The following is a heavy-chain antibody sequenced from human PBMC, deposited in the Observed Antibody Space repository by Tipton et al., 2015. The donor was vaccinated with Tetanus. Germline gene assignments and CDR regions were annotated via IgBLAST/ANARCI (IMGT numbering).Heavy chain of an antibody. Sequence: QVQLVQSGGGVVQPGRSLRLSCAASGFRFSYSGMHWVRQAPGKGLEWVAVVSHDGSNEYYADSVKGRFTISRDNAKKTLNLQMNSLIPDDTALYYCARDEVPVIRGIMSLLTGGMDVWGQGTTVTVSS. D-gene: IGHD3-10*01. CDR2: VSHDGSNE. V-gene: IGHV3-30*03. CDR1: GFRFSYSG. CDR3: ARDEVPVIRGIMSLLTGGMDV. J-gene: IGHJ6*02.